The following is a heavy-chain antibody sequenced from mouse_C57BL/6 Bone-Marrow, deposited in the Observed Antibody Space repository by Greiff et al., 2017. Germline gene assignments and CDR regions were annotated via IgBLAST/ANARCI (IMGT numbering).Heavy chain of an antibody. J-gene: IGHJ2*01. V-gene: IGHV1-74*01. Sequence: QVQLQQPGAELVKPGASVKVSCKASGYTFTMYWMHWVYHRPGQGLEWIGRIHPSDSDNNYNQKFKGKATLTVDKSSSTAYLQLSSLTSEDSAVYYCALRYYYGRDFDYWSQGTTPIVSS. CDR3: ALRYYYGRDFDY. CDR2: IHPSDSDN. CDR1: GYTFTMYW. D-gene: IGHD1-1*01.